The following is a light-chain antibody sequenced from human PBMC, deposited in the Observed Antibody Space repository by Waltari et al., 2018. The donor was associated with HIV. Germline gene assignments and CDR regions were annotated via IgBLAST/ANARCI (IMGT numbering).Light chain of an antibody. J-gene: IGKJ2*01. CDR1: QTITYW. CDR2: KAS. V-gene: IGKV1-5*03. CDR3: QQYNSYPYT. Sequence: IQMTQSPSALSASVGDRVTTTSRASQTITYWLAWYQQKPGKAPKLLIYKASTLQSGVPSRFSGSGSGTDFTLTISNLQPDDFATYYCQQYNSYPYTFGQGTKLEIK.